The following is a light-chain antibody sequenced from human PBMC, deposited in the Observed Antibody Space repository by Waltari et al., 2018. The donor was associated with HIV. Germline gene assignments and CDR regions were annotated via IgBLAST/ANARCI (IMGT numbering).Light chain of an antibody. CDR1: SSNVGSKL. V-gene: IGLV1-47*01. Sequence: QSVLTQPPSASGTLGQSVTISCHGSSSNVGSKLVYWFQQVPGTAPKLLISRDYQRRSGIPDRFSGSKSGSSASLTISCLRSEDEADYYCVAWDDSLSGYVFGTGTKISVL. CDR3: VAWDDSLSGYV. CDR2: RDY. J-gene: IGLJ1*01.